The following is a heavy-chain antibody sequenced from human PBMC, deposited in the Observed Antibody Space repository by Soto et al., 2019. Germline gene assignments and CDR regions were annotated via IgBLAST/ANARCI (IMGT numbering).Heavy chain of an antibody. V-gene: IGHV1-18*04. CDR2: MSAYNGNT. D-gene: IGHD5-12*01. CDR3: AREVIVATIYDYYYGMDV. Sequence: GASLKVSCKASGYTFTSYGISWVRQAPGQGLERMGWMSAYNGNTNYAQKLQGRVTMTTDTSTSTAYMELRRLRSDDTAVYYCAREVIVATIYDYYYGMDVWGQGTTVIVSS. J-gene: IGHJ6*02. CDR1: GYTFTSYG.